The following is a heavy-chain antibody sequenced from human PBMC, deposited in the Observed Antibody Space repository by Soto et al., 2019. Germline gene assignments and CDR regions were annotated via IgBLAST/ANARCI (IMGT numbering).Heavy chain of an antibody. V-gene: IGHV4-30-2*01. D-gene: IGHD3-10*01. J-gene: IGHJ4*02. CDR1: GDSISSGGYS. CDR2: IYHSGST. Sequence: TLSLTCAVSGDSISSGGYSWSWIRQPPGKGLEWIGYIYHSGSTYYNPSLESRVAIAMDRSKNEFSLKLTSVTAADTAVYYCGRVGRGRSGKVDYWGQGTLVTVYS. CDR3: GRVGRGRSGKVDY.